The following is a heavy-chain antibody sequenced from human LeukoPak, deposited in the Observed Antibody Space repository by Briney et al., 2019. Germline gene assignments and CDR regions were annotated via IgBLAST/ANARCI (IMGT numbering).Heavy chain of an antibody. V-gene: IGHV3-30*18. CDR2: ISYDGSNK. D-gene: IGHD6-19*01. CDR3: ANAGYSSGWFVDY. J-gene: IGHJ4*02. CDR1: GFTFSSYG. Sequence: GGSLRLSCAASGFTFSSYGMHWVRQAPGKGLEWVAVISYDGSNKYYADSVKGRFTISRDNSKNTLYLQMNSLRAEDTAVYYCANAGYSSGWFVDYWGRGTLVTVSS.